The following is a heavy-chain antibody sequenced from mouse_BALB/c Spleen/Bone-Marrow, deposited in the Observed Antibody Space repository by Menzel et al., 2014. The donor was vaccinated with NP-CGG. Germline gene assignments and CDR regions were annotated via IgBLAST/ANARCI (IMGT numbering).Heavy chain of an antibody. J-gene: IGHJ3*01. CDR1: GFSLTGYA. D-gene: IGHD1-1*01. CDR2: VWADGGT. V-gene: IGHV2-6-7*01. CDR3: ARDTTVVLPFAY. Sequence: QVQLQQSGPGLVAPSQSLSITCTVSGFSLTGYAVHWVRQPPGKGLQWLGMVWADGGTDFNSALKSRLSISKDNSKSQVFLNMDSLQTDDTARYFCARDTTVVLPFAYWGQGTLVTVSA.